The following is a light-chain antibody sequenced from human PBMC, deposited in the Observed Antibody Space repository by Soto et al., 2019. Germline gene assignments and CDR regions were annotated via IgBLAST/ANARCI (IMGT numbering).Light chain of an antibody. CDR3: QQSYNALSWT. CDR1: QSISTY. CDR2: AAS. Sequence: DFQMTQSPSSLSASVGDRVTITCRASQSISTYLNWYQLKLGKAPKLLIYAASHLQRGVPSRFRGSRSGTDFTLTISSLQPEDFATYYCQQSYNALSWTFGQGTKVELK. V-gene: IGKV1-39*01. J-gene: IGKJ1*01.